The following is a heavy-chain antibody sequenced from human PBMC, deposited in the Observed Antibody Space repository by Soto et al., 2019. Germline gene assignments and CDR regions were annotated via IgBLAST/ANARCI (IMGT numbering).Heavy chain of an antibody. D-gene: IGHD3-22*01. V-gene: IGHV1-58*01. CDR3: AADVITYDTSGSYFDGFDN. CDR1: GLTFRDSA. CDR2: IVVGSGKT. Sequence: SVKVSCKASGLTFRDSAVQWVRQRRGHRLEWIGWIVVGSGKTNYAQDFQGRVTISRDMTTDTVYMELSSLRSEDSAVFFCAADVITYDTSGSYFDGFDNWGQGTMVTV. J-gene: IGHJ3*02.